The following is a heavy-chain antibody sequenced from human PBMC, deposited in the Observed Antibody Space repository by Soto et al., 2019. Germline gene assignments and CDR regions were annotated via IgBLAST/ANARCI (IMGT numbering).Heavy chain of an antibody. CDR3: AKVPNSGSYFYFDY. CDR1: GFTFSSYA. CDR2: ISGSGGNT. Sequence: PGGSLRLSCAACGFTFSSYAMGWVRQSPGGGLEWVSAISGSGGNTYYPDSVKGRFTISRDNSESTLYLQMNSLRAEDTALYYRAKVPNSGSYFYFDYWGLGTLVTVSS. J-gene: IGHJ4*02. D-gene: IGHD1-26*01. V-gene: IGHV3-23*01.